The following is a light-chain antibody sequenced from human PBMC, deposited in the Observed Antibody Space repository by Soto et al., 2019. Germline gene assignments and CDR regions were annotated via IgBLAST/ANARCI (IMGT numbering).Light chain of an antibody. CDR1: SSDVGGYNY. V-gene: IGLV2-14*01. J-gene: IGLJ1*01. Sequence: QSALTQPASVSGSPGQSITISCTGTSSDVGGYNYVSWYQQHPGKAPKLMIYEVSNRPSGVSNRFSGSKSGNTASLTISGLXXXXEXXXYCSSYTSSSTRVFGTGTKLTVL. CDR3: SSYTSSSTRV. CDR2: EVS.